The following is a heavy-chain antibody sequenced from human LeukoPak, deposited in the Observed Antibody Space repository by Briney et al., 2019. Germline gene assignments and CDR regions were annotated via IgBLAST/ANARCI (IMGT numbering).Heavy chain of an antibody. V-gene: IGHV1-46*01. D-gene: IGHD5-24*01. CDR3: ARDGYTPKTGSDYYFDY. CDR1: GYTFTSYY. Sequence: ASVKVSCKASGYTFTSYYMHWVRQAPGQGLEWMGIIKPSGGSTSYAQKVQCRVTMTRDTSTSPVYMDLSSLRSEDTAVYYCARDGYTPKTGSDYYFDYWGQGTLVTVSS. J-gene: IGHJ4*02. CDR2: IKPSGGST.